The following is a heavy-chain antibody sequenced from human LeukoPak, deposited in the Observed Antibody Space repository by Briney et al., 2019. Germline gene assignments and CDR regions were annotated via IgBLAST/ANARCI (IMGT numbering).Heavy chain of an antibody. V-gene: IGHV4-59*01. CDR3: ARWNNSSWYRFNYGMDV. Sequence: PSETLSLTCTVSGGSLSSYYWSWLRQPPGKGLEWIGYIYYSGSTNYNPSLKSRVTISVDTSKNQFSLKLSSVTAADTAVYYCARWNNSSWYRFNYGMDVWGQGTTVTVSS. D-gene: IGHD6-13*01. CDR2: IYYSGST. J-gene: IGHJ6*02. CDR1: GGSLSSYY.